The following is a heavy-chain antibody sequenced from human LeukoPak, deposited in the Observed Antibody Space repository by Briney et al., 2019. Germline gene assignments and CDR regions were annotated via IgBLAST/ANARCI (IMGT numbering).Heavy chain of an antibody. CDR2: IIPIFDTA. CDR1: GGTFISSA. J-gene: IGHJ6*03. CDR3: ARSRDYYMDV. Sequence: ASVKVSCKASGGTFISSAISWVRQAPGQGLEWMGGIIPIFDTANYAQKLQGRVTITTDESTSTAYMELSSLRSEDTAVYYCARSRDYYMDVWGKGTTVTVSS. D-gene: IGHD5-24*01. V-gene: IGHV1-69*05.